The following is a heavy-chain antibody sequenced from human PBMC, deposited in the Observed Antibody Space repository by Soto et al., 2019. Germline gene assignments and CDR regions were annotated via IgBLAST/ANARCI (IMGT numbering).Heavy chain of an antibody. V-gene: IGHV3-7*01. CDR1: EFSFSTSW. CDR2: IKQDGSEK. CDR3: SRSRVN. Sequence: GGSLRLSCTASEFSFSTSWMYWVRQAPGKGLEWVAAIKQDGSEKYYVDSVKGRFTISRDNAKNSVYLQLHSLRAEDTAVYYCSRSRVNWGQGILVTVSS. D-gene: IGHD6-13*01. J-gene: IGHJ4*02.